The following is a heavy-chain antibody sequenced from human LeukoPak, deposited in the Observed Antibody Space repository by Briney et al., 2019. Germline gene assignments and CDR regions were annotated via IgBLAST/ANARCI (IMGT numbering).Heavy chain of an antibody. D-gene: IGHD1-26*01. V-gene: IGHV3-23*01. J-gene: IGHJ4*02. CDR2: ISGSGGST. Sequence: GGSLRLSCAASGFTFSSYAMSWVRQAPGKGLEWVSAISGSGGSTFYADSVKGRFTISRDNSKNTLNLQMNSLRAEDTAVYYCAKPVRGSNRPYYFDYWGQGTLVTVSS. CDR3: AKPVRGSNRPYYFDY. CDR1: GFTFSSYA.